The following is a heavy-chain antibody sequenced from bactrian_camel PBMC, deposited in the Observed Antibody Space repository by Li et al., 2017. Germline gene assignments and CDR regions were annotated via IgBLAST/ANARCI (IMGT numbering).Heavy chain of an antibody. CDR2: ISTDAAT. J-gene: IGHJ4*01. CDR3: AAAYGSETCDSTRRYTY. V-gene: IGHV3S63*01. D-gene: IGHD5*01. Sequence: HVQLVESGGGSVQAGGSLRLSCAATQLTPGWYLYKYCVAWFRQAPGKEREWVSGISTDAATRYADAVKGRFTISRDNGKNSLYLQMLALKPEDTAMYVCAAAYGSETCDSTRRYTYWGRGTQVTVS. CDR1: QLTPGWYLYKYC.